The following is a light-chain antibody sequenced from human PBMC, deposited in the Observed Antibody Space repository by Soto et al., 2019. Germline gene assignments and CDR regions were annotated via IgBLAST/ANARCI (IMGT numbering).Light chain of an antibody. CDR2: KAS. V-gene: IGKV1-5*03. CDR1: QSMSSW. CDR3: QQYNSYSRT. J-gene: IGKJ1*01. Sequence: DIQMTQSPSTLSASVGDRVTITCRASQSMSSWLAWYQQKPGKAPNLLIYKASSLESGVPARFSGSGSGTEFTLTISSLQPDDFATYYCQQYNSYSRTFGQETKVEIK.